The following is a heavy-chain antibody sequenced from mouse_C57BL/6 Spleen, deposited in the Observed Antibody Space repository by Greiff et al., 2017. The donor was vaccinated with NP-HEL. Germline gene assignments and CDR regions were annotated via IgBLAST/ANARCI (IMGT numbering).Heavy chain of an antibody. Sequence: VQLQQSGAELARPGASVKLSCKASGYTFTSYGISWVKQRTGQGLEWIGEIYPRSGNTYYNEKFKGKATLTADKSSSTAYMELRSLTSEDSAVYFCARAEIYYGSSYRFAYWGQGTLVTVSA. CDR2: IYPRSGNT. V-gene: IGHV1-81*01. CDR1: GYTFTSYG. D-gene: IGHD1-1*01. CDR3: ARAEIYYGSSYRFAY. J-gene: IGHJ3*01.